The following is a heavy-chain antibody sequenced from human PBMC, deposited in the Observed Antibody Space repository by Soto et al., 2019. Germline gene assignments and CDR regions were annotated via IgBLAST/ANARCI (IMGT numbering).Heavy chain of an antibody. D-gene: IGHD6-19*01. CDR3: AKGFSTGLYVDS. Sequence: LSLNCSVSGGSLSGFPWTWIRQPPGKTLEWVGCILSRGGTSTNPSLRSRLSMSVDTSKNQFSMRLTSVTAADTGGYFCAKGFSTGLYVDSWGRGAQVTVSS. CDR2: ILSRGGT. V-gene: IGHV4-59*01. CDR1: GGSLSGFP. J-gene: IGHJ5*01.